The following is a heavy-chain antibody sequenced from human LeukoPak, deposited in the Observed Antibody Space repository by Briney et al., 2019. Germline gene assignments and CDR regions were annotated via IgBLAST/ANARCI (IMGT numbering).Heavy chain of an antibody. CDR2: IWYDGSDK. CDR3: AKDPRYCSGGYCWDYYYYMDV. Sequence: PGGSLRLSCAASGFTLSSYGMYGVRQAPGKGLEWVAVIWYDGSDKYYADSVKGRITISRDNSKNTLYLQMNSLRVEDTAVYYCAKDPRYCSGGYCWDYYYYMDVWGKGTTVTVSS. J-gene: IGHJ6*03. CDR1: GFTLSSYG. D-gene: IGHD2-15*01. V-gene: IGHV3-33*06.